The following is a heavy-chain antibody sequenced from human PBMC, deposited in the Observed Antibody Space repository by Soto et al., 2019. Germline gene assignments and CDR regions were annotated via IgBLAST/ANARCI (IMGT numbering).Heavy chain of an antibody. D-gene: IGHD2-2*01. J-gene: IGHJ5*02. CDR2: LFSNDDK. CDR3: ALIKDSSRTDCKLDPFDP. Sequence: SGPTLVNPTETLTLTCTVSGLSLSNGTRGVSWIRQPPGKALKWLPHLFSNDDKSYSTSLKSRLTISKDTSKSQVILTITYMDPVDSATYYCALIKDSSRTDCKLDPFDPWGQGTLVTVSS. V-gene: IGHV2-26*01. CDR1: GLSLSNGTRG.